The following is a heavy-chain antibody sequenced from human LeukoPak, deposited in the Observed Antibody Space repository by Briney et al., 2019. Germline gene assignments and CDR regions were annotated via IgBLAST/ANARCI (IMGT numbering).Heavy chain of an antibody. V-gene: IGHV4-39*07. CDR3: ARGRLRRLAPFDY. D-gene: IGHD5-12*01. CDR2: IYYSGST. CDR1: GGSISSSSYY. Sequence: PSETLSLTCTVSGGSISSSSYYWGWIRQPPGKGLEWIGSIYYSGSTYYNPSLKSRVTISVDTSKNQFSLKLSSVTAADTAVYYCARGRLRRLAPFDYWGQGTLVTVSS. J-gene: IGHJ4*02.